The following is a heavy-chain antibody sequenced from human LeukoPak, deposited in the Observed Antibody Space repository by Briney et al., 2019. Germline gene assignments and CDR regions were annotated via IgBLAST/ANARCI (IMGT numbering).Heavy chain of an antibody. CDR1: GFTFDDYG. Sequence: GGSLRLSCAASGFTFDDYGMSWVRQAPGKGLEWVSGINWNGGSTGYADSVKGRFTISRDNAKNSLNLQMNSLRAEDTAVYYCARDSGYSGYSDYWGQGTLVTVSS. J-gene: IGHJ4*02. CDR3: ARDSGYSGYSDY. D-gene: IGHD5-12*01. V-gene: IGHV3-20*04. CDR2: INWNGGST.